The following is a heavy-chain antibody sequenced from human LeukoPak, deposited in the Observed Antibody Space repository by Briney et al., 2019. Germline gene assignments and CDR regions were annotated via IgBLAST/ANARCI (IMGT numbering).Heavy chain of an antibody. D-gene: IGHD3-9*01. Sequence: WIRQPPGKGLEWVGRIKSKTDGGTTDYAAPVKGRFTISRDDSKNTLYLQMNSLKTEDTAVYYCTTDQKSYDILTGRQMHETEGGQGTLVTVSS. J-gene: IGHJ4*02. CDR3: TTDQKSYDILTGRQMHETE. V-gene: IGHV3-15*01. CDR2: IKSKTDGGTT.